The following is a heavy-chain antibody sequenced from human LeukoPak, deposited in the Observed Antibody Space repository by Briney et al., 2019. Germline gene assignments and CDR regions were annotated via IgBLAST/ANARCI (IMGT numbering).Heavy chain of an antibody. CDR2: ISRNSGDYT. CDR1: GFTFSIYD. Sequence: GGSLRLSCEASGFTFSIYDMYWVRQAPGKGLECVASISRNSGDYTLYAASVKGRFTISRDNSKNSLYLQMNSLRAEDTAVYYCASAPLGSTRPWGQGTLVTVSS. V-gene: IGHV3-21*01. D-gene: IGHD1-26*01. CDR3: ASAPLGSTRP. J-gene: IGHJ5*02.